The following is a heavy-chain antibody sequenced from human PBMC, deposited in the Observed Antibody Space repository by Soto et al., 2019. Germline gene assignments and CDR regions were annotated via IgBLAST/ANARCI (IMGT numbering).Heavy chain of an antibody. V-gene: IGHV4-39*07. CDR3: ATFMGLGEVSPYFDY. J-gene: IGHJ4*02. CDR2: IYYSGST. Sequence: PSETLSLTCTVSGGSISSSSYYWGWIRQPPGKGLEWIGSIYYSGSTYYNPSLKSRVTISMDTSRNQFSLKLRSVTAADTAVYYFATFMGLGEVSPYFDYCGQRLMVTVSS. D-gene: IGHD3-10*01. CDR1: GGSISSSSYY.